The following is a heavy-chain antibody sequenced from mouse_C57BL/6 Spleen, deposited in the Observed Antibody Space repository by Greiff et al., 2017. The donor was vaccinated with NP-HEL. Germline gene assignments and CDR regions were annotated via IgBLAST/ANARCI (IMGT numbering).Heavy chain of an antibody. CDR3: ARSLYYGSSYWYFDV. CDR2: IYPGSGNT. CDR1: GYTFTDYY. Sequence: QVHVKQSGPELVKPGASVKISCKASGYTFTDYYINWVKQRPGQGLEWIGWIYPGSGNTKYNEKFKGKATLTVDTSSSTAYMQLSSLTSEDSAVYFCARSLYYGSSYWYFDVWGTGTTVTVSS. J-gene: IGHJ1*03. V-gene: IGHV1-84*01. D-gene: IGHD1-1*01.